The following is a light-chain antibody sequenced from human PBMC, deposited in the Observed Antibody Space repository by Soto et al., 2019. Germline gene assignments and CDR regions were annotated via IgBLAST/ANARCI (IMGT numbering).Light chain of an antibody. J-gene: IGKJ2*01. CDR1: QDI. CDR2: KAS. Sequence: DIQMTQSPSSLSASVGDRVTITCQASQDIYKASSLESGVPSRFSGSGSGTEFTLTISSLQPDDFATYYCQQSYTFGQGTKV. CDR3: QQSYT. V-gene: IGKV1-5*03.